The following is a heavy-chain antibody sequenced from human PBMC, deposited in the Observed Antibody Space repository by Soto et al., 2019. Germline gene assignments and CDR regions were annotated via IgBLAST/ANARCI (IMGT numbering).Heavy chain of an antibody. CDR3: ARTEASSWSFFYYGMDV. Sequence: QVQLQESGPGLVKPSETLSLTCTVSGGPIGSYYWSWIRQSPGKGLEWIGGVYYSDGTNYNPSLKSRVTISLDRSKNQFSLRLTSVTAADTAVYYCARTEASSWSFFYYGMDVWGQGTTVAVSS. V-gene: IGHV4-59*01. CDR2: VYYSDGT. J-gene: IGHJ6*02. D-gene: IGHD6-13*01. CDR1: GGPIGSYY.